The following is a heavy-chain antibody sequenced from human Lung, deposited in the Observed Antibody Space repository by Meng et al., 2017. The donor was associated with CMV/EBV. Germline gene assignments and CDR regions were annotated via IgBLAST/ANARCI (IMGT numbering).Heavy chain of an antibody. CDR2: INPNSGGT. V-gene: IGHV1-2*02. Sequence: AXVXVSXXASGYIFSGYYIHWVRQAPGQGLEWMGWINPNSGGTNYAQKFQGRVTMTRDTSISTAYMDLSRLKSDDTAVYYCARGLGDYCSTTSCSYGVDVWGQGXTVTVSS. CDR1: GYIFSGYY. J-gene: IGHJ6*02. CDR3: ARGLGDYCSTTSCSYGVDV. D-gene: IGHD2-2*01.